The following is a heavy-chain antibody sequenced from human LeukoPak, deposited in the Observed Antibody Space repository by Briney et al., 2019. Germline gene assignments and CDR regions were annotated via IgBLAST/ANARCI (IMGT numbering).Heavy chain of an antibody. CDR3: ARVGVGSGWHFDY. CDR2: ISSSSSYT. CDR1: GFTFSDYY. Sequence: GGSLRLSCAASGFTFSDYYMSWIRQAPGKGLEWVSYISSSSSYTNYADSVKGRFTISRDNAKNSLYLQMNSLRAEDTAVYYCARVGVGSGWHFDYWGQGTLVTVSS. V-gene: IGHV3-11*06. J-gene: IGHJ4*02. D-gene: IGHD6-19*01.